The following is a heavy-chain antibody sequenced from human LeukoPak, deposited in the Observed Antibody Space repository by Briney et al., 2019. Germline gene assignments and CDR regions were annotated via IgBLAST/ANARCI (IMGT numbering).Heavy chain of an antibody. CDR2: IYSGGST. Sequence: GGSLRLSCAASGFTVSSNYMSWVRQAPGKGLEWVSVIYSGGSTYYADSVKGRFTITRDNSKNTLYLQMNSLRAEDTAVYYCARDVYYYYGMDVWGQGTTVTVSS. CDR3: ARDVYYYYGMDV. V-gene: IGHV3-53*01. J-gene: IGHJ6*02. CDR1: GFTVSSNY.